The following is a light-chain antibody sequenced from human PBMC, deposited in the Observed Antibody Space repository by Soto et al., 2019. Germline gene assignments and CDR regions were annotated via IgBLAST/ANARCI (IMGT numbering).Light chain of an antibody. Sequence: EIVLTQSPATLSLSPGDRATLSCRASQSVSGYLAWYQQKPGRAPRPLIYDVSNRATGIPARFSGSGFGTDFTLTISSLEPEDFAVYYCQQRSNWTYWTFGEGTKVDIK. V-gene: IGKV3-11*01. J-gene: IGKJ1*01. CDR3: QQRSNWTYWT. CDR2: DVS. CDR1: QSVSGY.